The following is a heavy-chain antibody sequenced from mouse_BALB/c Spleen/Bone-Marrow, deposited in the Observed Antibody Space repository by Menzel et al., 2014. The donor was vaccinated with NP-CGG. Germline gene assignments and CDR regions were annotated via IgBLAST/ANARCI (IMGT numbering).Heavy chain of an antibody. CDR2: INPYNGDT. V-gene: IGHV1-20*02. Sequence: VQLQQSGPELVKPGASVKISCKASGYSFTDYFMNWVMQSHGKSLEWIGRINPYNGDTFYNQKFNGKATLTIDKSSSTAHMELRSLASEDSAVYYCASGATAYWGQGTLVTVSA. CDR3: ASGATAY. D-gene: IGHD3-1*01. CDR1: GYSFTDYF. J-gene: IGHJ3*01.